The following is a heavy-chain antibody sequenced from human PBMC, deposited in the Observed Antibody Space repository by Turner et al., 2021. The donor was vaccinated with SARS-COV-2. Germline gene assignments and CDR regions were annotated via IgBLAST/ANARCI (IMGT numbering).Heavy chain of an antibody. Sequence: QVQLQESGPGLVKPSETLSLTCTVSGGSISSYYWSWIRQPPGKGLEWIGYIYYSGSTNYTPSLKSRVTISVDTSKNQFSLKLSSVTAADTAVYYCVLGFDYWGQGTLVTVSS. V-gene: IGHV4-59*08. CDR2: IYYSGST. D-gene: IGHD6-6*01. CDR1: GGSISSYY. CDR3: VLGFDY. J-gene: IGHJ4*02.